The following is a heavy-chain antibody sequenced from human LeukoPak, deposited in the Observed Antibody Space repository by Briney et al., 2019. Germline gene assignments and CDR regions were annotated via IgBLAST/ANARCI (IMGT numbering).Heavy chain of an antibody. Sequence: PSETLSLTCAVYGGSFSGYYWSWIRQPPGKGLEWIGEINHSGSTNYNPSLKSRVTISVDTSKNQFSLKLSSVTAADTAVYYCARQHPPPRISLVRGVEYWGQGTLVTVSS. V-gene: IGHV4-34*01. CDR3: ARQHPPPRISLVRGVEY. D-gene: IGHD3-10*01. CDR2: INHSGST. CDR1: GGSFSGYY. J-gene: IGHJ4*02.